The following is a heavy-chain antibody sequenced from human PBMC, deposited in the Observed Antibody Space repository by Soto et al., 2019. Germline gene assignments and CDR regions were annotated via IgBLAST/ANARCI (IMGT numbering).Heavy chain of an antibody. V-gene: IGHV3-23*01. D-gene: IGHD3-16*01. CDR3: AKGTFLDYFDY. CDR1: AFSFISSA. Sequence: WGSLRLSCAASAFSFISSAISCVCQAPWKWLEWVSSISGIGATIHYADSVKGRFTISRDNSKNTLYLQMNSLRAEDTAVYYCAKGTFLDYFDYWGQGALVTVSS. J-gene: IGHJ4*02. CDR2: ISGIGATI.